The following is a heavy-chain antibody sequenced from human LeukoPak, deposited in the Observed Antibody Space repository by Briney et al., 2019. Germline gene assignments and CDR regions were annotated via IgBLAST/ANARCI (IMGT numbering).Heavy chain of an antibody. D-gene: IGHD1-26*01. Sequence: ASVKVSCKASGYTFTSYAMHWVRQAHGQRLEWMGWSNAGNGNTKYSQEFQGRVTITRDTSASTAYMELSSLRSEDMAVYYCARDSGSYWGEGDYFDYWGQGTLVTVSS. J-gene: IGHJ4*02. CDR3: ARDSGSYWGEGDYFDY. CDR2: SNAGNGNT. CDR1: GYTFTSYA. V-gene: IGHV1-3*02.